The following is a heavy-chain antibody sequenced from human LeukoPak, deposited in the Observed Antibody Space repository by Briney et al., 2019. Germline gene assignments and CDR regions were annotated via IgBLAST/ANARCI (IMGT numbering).Heavy chain of an antibody. CDR2: INHSGST. D-gene: IGHD3-10*01. V-gene: IGHV4-34*01. J-gene: IGHJ4*02. Sequence: KPSETLSLTCAVYGGSFSGYYWSWIRQPPGKGLEWIGEINHSGSTNYNPSPKSRVTISVDTSKNQFSLKLSSVTAADTAVYYCARVPENFGESPYFDYWGQGTLVTVSS. CDR3: ARVPENFGESPYFDY. CDR1: GGSFSGYY.